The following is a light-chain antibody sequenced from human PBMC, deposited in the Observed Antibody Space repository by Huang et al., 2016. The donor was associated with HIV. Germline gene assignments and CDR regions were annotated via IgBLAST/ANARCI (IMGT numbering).Light chain of an antibody. CDR3: QHFDNLALT. J-gene: IGKJ4*01. CDR1: QDINNY. Sequence: DIQMTQSPSSLSASVGDRVTITCQASQDINNYLNWYQQKPGKAPKLLIYDASNLETGVPARFSGSGSGTDFTFTISSLQPEDIATYYCQHFDNLALTFGGGTKVQIK. V-gene: IGKV1-33*01. CDR2: DAS.